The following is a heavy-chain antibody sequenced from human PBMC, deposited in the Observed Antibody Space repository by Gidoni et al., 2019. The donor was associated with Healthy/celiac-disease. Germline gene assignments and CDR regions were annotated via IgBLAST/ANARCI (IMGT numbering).Heavy chain of an antibody. D-gene: IGHD2-15*01. J-gene: IGHJ5*02. V-gene: IGHV4-31*03. CDR2: TYYSGST. Sequence: QVQLQESGPGLVKPSQTLSLTCTVSGGSISSGGYYWGWIRQHPGKGLEWFGYTYYSGSTYYNPSLKSRVTISVGTSKNQFSLKLSSVTAADTAVYYGAREDCSGGSCYPRRGWFDPWGQGTLVTASS. CDR1: GGSISSGGYY. CDR3: AREDCSGGSCYPRRGWFDP.